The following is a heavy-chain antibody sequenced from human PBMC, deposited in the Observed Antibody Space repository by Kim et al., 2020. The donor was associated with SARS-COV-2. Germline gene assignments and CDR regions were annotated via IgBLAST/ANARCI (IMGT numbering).Heavy chain of an antibody. J-gene: IGHJ4*02. CDR1: GGSISSGDYY. Sequence: SETLSLTCTVSGGSISSGDYYWSWIRQPPGKGLEWIRYIYYSGSTYYNPSLKSRVTISVDTSKNQFSLKLSSVTAADTAVYYCARARATSITIFGVVIVHNFDYWGQGTLVTVSS. CDR2: IYYSGST. CDR3: ARARATSITIFGVVIVHNFDY. V-gene: IGHV4-30-4*01. D-gene: IGHD3-3*01.